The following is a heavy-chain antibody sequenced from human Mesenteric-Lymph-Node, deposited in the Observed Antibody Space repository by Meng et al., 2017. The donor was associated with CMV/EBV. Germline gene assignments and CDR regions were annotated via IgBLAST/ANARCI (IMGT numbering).Heavy chain of an antibody. CDR3: TTPTKYSSSWYFAFDI. J-gene: IGHJ3*02. CDR1: GFTFSGSA. D-gene: IGHD6-13*01. V-gene: IGHV3-73*01. Sequence: GESLKISCAASGFTFSGSAMHWVRQASGKGLEWVGRIRSKANSYATAYAASVKGRFTISRDDSKNTAYLQMNSLKTEDTAVYYCTTPTKYSSSWYFAFDIWGQGTMVTVSS. CDR2: IRSKANSYAT.